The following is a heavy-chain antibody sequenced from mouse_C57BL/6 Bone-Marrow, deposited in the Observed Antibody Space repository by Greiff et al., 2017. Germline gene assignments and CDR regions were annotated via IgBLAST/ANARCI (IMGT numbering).Heavy chain of an antibody. CDR1: GYTFTDYE. J-gene: IGHJ1*03. D-gene: IGHD2-4*01. CDR3: TRNGRSTMITTRWYIDV. CDR2: IDPETGGT. Sequence: QVQLQQSGAELVRPGASVTLSCKASGYTFTDYEMHWVKQTPVHGLEWIGAIDPETGGTAYNQKFKGKAILTADKSSSTAYMELRSLTSEDSAVYYWTRNGRSTMITTRWYIDVWGTGTTVTVSS. V-gene: IGHV1-15*01.